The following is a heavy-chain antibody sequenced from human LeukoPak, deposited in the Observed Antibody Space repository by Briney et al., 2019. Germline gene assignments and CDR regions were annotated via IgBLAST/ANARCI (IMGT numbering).Heavy chain of an antibody. J-gene: IGHJ4*02. V-gene: IGHV1-69*05. CDR3: ATLSTGDYDIFHFDY. D-gene: IGHD3-9*01. CDR1: GYIFTRYG. CDR2: IIPIFGTA. Sequence: GASVKVSCKASGYIFTRYGISWVRQAPGQGLEWMGGIIPIFGTANYAQKFQGRVTITTDESTSTAYMELSSLRSEDTAVYYCATLSTGDYDIFHFDYWGQGTLVTVSS.